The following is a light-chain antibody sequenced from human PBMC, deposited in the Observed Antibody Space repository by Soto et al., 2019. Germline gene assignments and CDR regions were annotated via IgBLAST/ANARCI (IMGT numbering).Light chain of an antibody. J-gene: IGKJ2*01. CDR2: AAS. CDR1: QSISSY. V-gene: IGKV1-39*01. Sequence: DIQMTQSPSSLSASVGDRVTITCRASQSISSYLNWYQQKPGKAPKLLIYAASSLQSGVPSRFSGSGSGTDFTFTISSLQPEDFATYYCQQSYSTPPKYTFGQGTKLEIK. CDR3: QQSYSTPPKYT.